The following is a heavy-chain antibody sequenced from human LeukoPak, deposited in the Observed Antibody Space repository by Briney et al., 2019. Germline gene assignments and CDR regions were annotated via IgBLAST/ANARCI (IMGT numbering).Heavy chain of an antibody. J-gene: IGHJ3*02. CDR2: IDPNSGGT. Sequence: GASVKVSCKASGYSFTDYYIHWLRQAPGQGLEWMGRIDPNSGGTRSGHRFLGRVTMTRDTSIRTAYMELSRLMSDDAAVYYCARGPLSGAFDIWGQGTMVTVSS. CDR1: GYSFTDYY. D-gene: IGHD5/OR15-5a*01. V-gene: IGHV1-2*06. CDR3: ARGPLSGAFDI.